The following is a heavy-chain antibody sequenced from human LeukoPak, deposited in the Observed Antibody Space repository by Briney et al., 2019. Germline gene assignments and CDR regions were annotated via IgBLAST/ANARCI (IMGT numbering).Heavy chain of an antibody. CDR2: INWNGGST. Sequence: GGSLRLSCAASGFTFSDYYMSWVRQAPGKGLEWVSGINWNGGSTGYADSVKGRFTISRDNAKNSLYLQMNSLRAEDTALYYCARDPPRSHSFDYWGQGTLVTVSS. J-gene: IGHJ4*02. CDR1: GFTFSDYY. V-gene: IGHV3-20*04. CDR3: ARDPPRSHSFDY.